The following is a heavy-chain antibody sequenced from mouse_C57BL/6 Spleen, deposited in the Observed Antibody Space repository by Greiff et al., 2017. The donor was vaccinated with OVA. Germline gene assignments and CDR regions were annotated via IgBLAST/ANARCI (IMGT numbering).Heavy chain of an antibody. CDR2: IDPSDSYT. V-gene: IGHV1-69*01. J-gene: IGHJ3*01. CDR3: ARGYGNFAWFAY. CDR1: GYTFTSYW. Sequence: QVQLQQPGAELVMPGASVKLSCKASGYTFTSYWMHWVKQRPGQGLEWIGEIDPSDSYTNYNQKFKGKSTLTVDKSSSTAYMQLSSLTSEDSAVYDCARGYGNFAWFAYWGQGTLVTVSA. D-gene: IGHD2-10*02.